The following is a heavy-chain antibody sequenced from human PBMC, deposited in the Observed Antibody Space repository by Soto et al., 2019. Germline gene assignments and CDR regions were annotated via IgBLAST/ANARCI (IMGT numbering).Heavy chain of an antibody. CDR3: ARVAQQLLLVYYGMHV. CDR2: ISAYNGNT. J-gene: IGHJ6*02. Sequence: ASVKVSCKASGYTFTSYGISWVRQAPGQGLEWMGWISAYNGNTNYAQKLQGRVTMTTDTSTSTAYMELRSLRSDDTAVYYCARVAQQLLLVYYGMHVPGQATTVSVSS. CDR1: GYTFTSYG. D-gene: IGHD6-13*01. V-gene: IGHV1-18*01.